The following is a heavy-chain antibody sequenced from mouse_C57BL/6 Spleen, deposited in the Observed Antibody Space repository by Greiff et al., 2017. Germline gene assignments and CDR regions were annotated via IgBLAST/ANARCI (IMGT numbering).Heavy chain of an antibody. V-gene: IGHV1-61*01. CDR3: ARTGSYYAMDY. Sequence: QVQLQQPGAELVRPGSSVKLSCKASGYTFTSYWMDWVKQRPGQGLEWIGNIYPSDSETHYNQKFKDKATLTVDKSSSTAYMQLSSRTSEDSAVYYGARTGSYYAMDYWGQGTSVTVSS. D-gene: IGHD4-1*01. J-gene: IGHJ4*01. CDR2: IYPSDSET. CDR1: GYTFTSYW.